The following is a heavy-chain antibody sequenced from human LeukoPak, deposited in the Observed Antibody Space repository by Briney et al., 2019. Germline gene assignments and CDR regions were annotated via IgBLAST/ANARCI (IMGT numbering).Heavy chain of an antibody. J-gene: IGHJ4*02. CDR1: GGSISPYY. CDR3: ARAGSCRLTTTL. Sequence: SETLSLTCAVSGGSISPYYWMWIRQPPGKGLEWIGYISYSGSTSFTPSLKSRVTISLDTSTNQVSLKLRSVTAADTAVYYCARAGSCRLTTTLWGQGTLVTVSS. V-gene: IGHV4-59*01. D-gene: IGHD4-17*01. CDR2: ISYSGST.